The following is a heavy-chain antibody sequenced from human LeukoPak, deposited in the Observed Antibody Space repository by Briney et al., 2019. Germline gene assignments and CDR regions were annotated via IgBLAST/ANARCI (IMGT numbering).Heavy chain of an antibody. CDR2: ISGTGDII. Sequence: GGSLRLSCAASGFIFSDFYMSWVRQAPGKGLEWVSYISGTGDIIYYSDSVKGRFAVSRDNAKNSVYLQMNNLRATDTAVYYCARHEDTMVRGVAFDYWGQGTLVTVSS. CDR1: GFIFSDFY. D-gene: IGHD3-10*01. J-gene: IGHJ4*02. CDR3: ARHEDTMVRGVAFDY. V-gene: IGHV3-11*01.